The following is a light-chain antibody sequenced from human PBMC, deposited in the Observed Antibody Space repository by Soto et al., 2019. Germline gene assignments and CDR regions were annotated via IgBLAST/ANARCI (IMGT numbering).Light chain of an antibody. CDR3: QQYHRYST. Sequence: DIQMTQSPFTLSASVGDRVTITCRASQSINAWLAWYQQKPGKAPKLLIYDVSTLDSGVPSRFSGSASGTEFTLTISSLESDDFATYYCQQYHRYSTFGQGTKVDIK. J-gene: IGKJ1*01. V-gene: IGKV1-5*01. CDR1: QSINAW. CDR2: DVS.